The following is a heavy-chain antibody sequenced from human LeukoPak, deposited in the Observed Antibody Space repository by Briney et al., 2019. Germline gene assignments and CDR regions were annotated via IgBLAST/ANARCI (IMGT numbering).Heavy chain of an antibody. J-gene: IGHJ3*02. V-gene: IGHV3-23*01. Sequence: TGGSLSLSCAASGFTFNNYAMNWVPQAPGKGLEWVSSISGSGSTTSYADSVKGRFTISRDNSKNTLSLQMNSLRVDDTAVYYCAKGYSSSYLRNAFDIWGQGTMVTVSS. D-gene: IGHD2-15*01. CDR3: AKGYSSSYLRNAFDI. CDR1: GFTFNNYA. CDR2: ISGSGSTT.